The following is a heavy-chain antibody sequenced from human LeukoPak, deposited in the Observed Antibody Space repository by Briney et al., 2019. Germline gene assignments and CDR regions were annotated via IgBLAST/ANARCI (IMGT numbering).Heavy chain of an antibody. CDR2: INGSGGGT. CDR3: ANVGTYLSWFYP. V-gene: IGHV3-23*01. J-gene: IGHJ5*02. Sequence: GGSLRLSCAASGFTFSSYAMNWVRQAQGKGLEWVSTINGSGGGTYYADSVKGRFTISRDNSENTLYLQMHSLRAEDTAVYYCANVGTYLSWFYPWGQGTLVTVSS. D-gene: IGHD2/OR15-2a*01. CDR1: GFTFSSYA.